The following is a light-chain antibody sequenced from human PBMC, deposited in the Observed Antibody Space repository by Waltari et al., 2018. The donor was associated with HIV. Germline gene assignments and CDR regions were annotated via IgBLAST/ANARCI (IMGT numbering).Light chain of an antibody. CDR2: ENT. Sequence: QSPLTQPPSVSAAPGQRATITCSGSSSNLGNNYVSWYQQFPGTAPKLLIFENTKRPSGIPDRFSGSKSGTSAALAITGLQTGDEADYYCGSWDSSLTSKVFGGGTKLTVL. J-gene: IGLJ3*02. V-gene: IGLV1-51*02. CDR1: SSNLGNNY. CDR3: GSWDSSLTSKV.